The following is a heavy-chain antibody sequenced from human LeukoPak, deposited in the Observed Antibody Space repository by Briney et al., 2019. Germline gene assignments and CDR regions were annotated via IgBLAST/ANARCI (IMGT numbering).Heavy chain of an antibody. D-gene: IGHD7-27*01. Sequence: GGSLRLSCAASGFTFSSYAMSWVRQAPGKGLEWVSAISGSGGSTYYADSVKGRFTISRDNSKNTQYLQMNSLRAEDTAVYYCAKTGAGYYYMDVWGKGTTVTVSS. CDR2: ISGSGGST. CDR1: GFTFSSYA. J-gene: IGHJ6*03. CDR3: AKTGAGYYYMDV. V-gene: IGHV3-23*01.